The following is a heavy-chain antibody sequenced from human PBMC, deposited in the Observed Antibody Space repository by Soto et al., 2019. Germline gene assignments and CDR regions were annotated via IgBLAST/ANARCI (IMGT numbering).Heavy chain of an antibody. CDR2: IYPGDSDT. J-gene: IGHJ6*03. CDR1: GYSFTSYW. CDR3: ARSHCTNGVCYDDYYYYMDV. Sequence: GESLKISCKGSGYSFTSYWIGWVRQMPGKGLEWMGIIYPGDSDTRYSPSFQGQVTISADKSISTAYLQWSSLKASDTAVYYCARSHCTNGVCYDDYYYYMDVWGKGTTVTVSS. D-gene: IGHD2-8*01. V-gene: IGHV5-51*01.